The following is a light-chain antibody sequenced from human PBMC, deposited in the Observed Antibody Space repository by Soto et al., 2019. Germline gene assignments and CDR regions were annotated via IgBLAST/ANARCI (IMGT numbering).Light chain of an antibody. CDR2: LGS. CDR1: QSLLHSNGYYY. Sequence: SPLSLPVTPGEPASISCRSSQSLLHSNGYYYLDWYLQKPGQSPQLLIYLGSNRASGVPDRFSGSGSGTDFTLKISRVEAEDVGVYYCMQALQTRTFGQGTKVDIK. J-gene: IGKJ1*01. CDR3: MQALQTRT. V-gene: IGKV2-28*01.